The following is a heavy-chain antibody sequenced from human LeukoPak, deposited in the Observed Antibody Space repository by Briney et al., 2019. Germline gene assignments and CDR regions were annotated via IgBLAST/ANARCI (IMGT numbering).Heavy chain of an antibody. J-gene: IGHJ6*03. CDR2: MNPNSGNT. V-gene: IGHV1-8*01. D-gene: IGHD6-6*01. Sequence: GASVKVSCKASGYTFTSYDINWVRQATGQGLEWMGWMNPNSGNTGYAQKFQGRVTMTRNTSISTAYMELSSLRSEDTAVYYCARLLKGYSSSKSYYYYMDVWGKGTTVTVSS. CDR1: GYTFTSYD. CDR3: ARLLKGYSSSKSYYYYMDV.